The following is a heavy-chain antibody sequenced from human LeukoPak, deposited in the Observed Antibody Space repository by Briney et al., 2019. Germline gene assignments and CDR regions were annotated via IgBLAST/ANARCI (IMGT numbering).Heavy chain of an antibody. D-gene: IGHD3-22*01. Sequence: SETLSLTCTVSGGSISSYYWTWIRQPPGKGLEWIGSIYYRGSTYYSPSLKSRVTTSVDTSKNQFSLKLSSLTAADTAVYYCVRQNYDTIGFTAFDYWGQGTLVTVSS. J-gene: IGHJ4*02. V-gene: IGHV4-59*05. CDR3: VRQNYDTIGFTAFDY. CDR1: GGSISSYY. CDR2: IYYRGST.